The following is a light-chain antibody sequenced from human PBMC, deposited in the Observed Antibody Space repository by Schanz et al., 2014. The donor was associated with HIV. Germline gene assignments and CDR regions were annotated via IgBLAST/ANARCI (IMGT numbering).Light chain of an antibody. CDR2: DVN. J-gene: IGLJ3*02. CDR3: SSFAGSNIPWV. Sequence: QSALTQPPSASGSPGQSITISCTGTSSDVGVYNYVSWYQHHPGKAPKLMIYDVNNRPSGVSNRFSGSKSGNTASLTVSGLQAEDEADYYCSSFAGSNIPWVFGGGTKLTVL. CDR1: SSDVGVYNY. V-gene: IGLV2-8*01.